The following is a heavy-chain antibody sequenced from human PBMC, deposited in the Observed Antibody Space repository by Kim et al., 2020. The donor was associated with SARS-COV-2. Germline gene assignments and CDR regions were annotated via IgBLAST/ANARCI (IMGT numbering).Heavy chain of an antibody. Sequence: GGSLRLSCAASGFTFDDYAMHWVRQAPGKGLEWVSGISWNSGSIGYADSVKGRFTISRDNAKNSLSLQMNSLRAEDTALYYCAKGRDANYYYYYGMDVWG. V-gene: IGHV3-9*01. J-gene: IGHJ6*01. CDR1: GFTFDDYA. CDR3: AKGRDANYYYYYGMDV. CDR2: ISWNSGSI.